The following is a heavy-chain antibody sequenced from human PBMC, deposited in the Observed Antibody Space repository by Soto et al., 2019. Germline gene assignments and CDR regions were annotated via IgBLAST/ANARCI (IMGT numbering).Heavy chain of an antibody. V-gene: IGHV3-21*01. Sequence: GGSLRLSCAASGFTFSSYWMSWVRQAPGKGLEWVSSISSSSSYIYYADSVKGRFTISRDNAKNSLYLQMNSLRAEDTAVYYCAREDYDILTGYSQGGFDYWGQGTLVTVSS. J-gene: IGHJ4*02. D-gene: IGHD3-9*01. CDR1: GFTFSSYW. CDR2: ISSSSSYI. CDR3: AREDYDILTGYSQGGFDY.